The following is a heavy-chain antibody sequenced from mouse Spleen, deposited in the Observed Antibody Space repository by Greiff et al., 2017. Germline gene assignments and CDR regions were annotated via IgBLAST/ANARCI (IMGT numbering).Heavy chain of an antibody. V-gene: IGHV5-17*02. CDR2: ISSGSSTI. D-gene: IGHD6-1*01. Sequence: EVQLVESGGGLVQPGGSRKLSCAASGFTFSSFGMHWVRQAPEKGLEWVAYISSGSSTIYYADTVKGRFTISRDNPKNTLFLQMTSLRSEDTAMYYCAREGASPDYWGQGTTLTVSS. CDR1: GFTFSSFG. CDR3: AREGASPDY. J-gene: IGHJ2*01.